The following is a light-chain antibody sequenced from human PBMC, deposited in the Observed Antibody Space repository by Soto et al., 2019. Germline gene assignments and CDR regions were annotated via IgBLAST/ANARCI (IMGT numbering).Light chain of an antibody. J-gene: IGKJ5*01. CDR3: QQYHTWPPSTT. Sequence: MTQSPATLSVSPGEGATLSCRASHTVSSHLAWYQQKNGQAPRLLIYHASIMATGIPARFSGSGSGTEFILTLSSLQSDDFAVYYCQQYHTWPPSTTFGQGTRLEIK. CDR2: HAS. CDR1: HTVSSH. V-gene: IGKV3D-15*01.